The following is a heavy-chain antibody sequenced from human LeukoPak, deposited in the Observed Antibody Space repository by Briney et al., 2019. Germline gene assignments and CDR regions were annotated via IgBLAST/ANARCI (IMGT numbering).Heavy chain of an antibody. D-gene: IGHD2-2*01. CDR2: ISGSGVTT. Sequence: PGGSLRLSCAASGFTFGSYAMSWVRQAPGQGPEWVSVISGSGVTTYYADAVKGRFTISRDNSKNTLYLQMNSLRAEDTAVYYCASADCSSTSCYRAFHIWGRGTRVTVSS. V-gene: IGHV3-23*01. CDR3: ASADCSSTSCYRAFHI. J-gene: IGHJ3*02. CDR1: GFTFGSYA.